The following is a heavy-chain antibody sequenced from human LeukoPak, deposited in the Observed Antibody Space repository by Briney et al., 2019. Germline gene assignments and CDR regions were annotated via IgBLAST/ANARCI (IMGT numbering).Heavy chain of an antibody. CDR3: ARGAFLDIVVVVAATGIDY. J-gene: IGHJ4*02. V-gene: IGHV3-21*04. CDR2: ISSSSSYI. Sequence: GGSLRLSCAASGFTFSSYSMNWVRQAPGKGLEWVSSISSSSSYIYYAGSVKGRFTISRDNAKNSLYLQMNSLRAEDTAVYYCARGAFLDIVVVVAATGIDYWGQGTLVTVSS. D-gene: IGHD2-15*01. CDR1: GFTFSSYS.